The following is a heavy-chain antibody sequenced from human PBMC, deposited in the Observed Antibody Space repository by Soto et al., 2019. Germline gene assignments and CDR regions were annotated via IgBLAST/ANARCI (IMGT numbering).Heavy chain of an antibody. Sequence: QVQLVQSGAEVKTPGASVKVSCKTSGYSFTNYDLHWVRQAPGQGLEWMGLINPSGISTSYAQKFQGRVTMTRDTSTSTVYMDLRSLTSEDTAVYYCASSDNVVVAASSPVYFDYWGQGTLVTVSS. V-gene: IGHV1-46*01. D-gene: IGHD2-15*01. CDR1: GYSFTNYD. J-gene: IGHJ4*02. CDR2: INPSGIST. CDR3: ASSDNVVVAASSPVYFDY.